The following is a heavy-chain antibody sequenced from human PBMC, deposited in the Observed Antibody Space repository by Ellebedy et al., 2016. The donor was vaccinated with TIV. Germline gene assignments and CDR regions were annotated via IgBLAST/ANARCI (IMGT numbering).Heavy chain of an antibody. J-gene: IGHJ5*02. CDR1: GGSVSSGSYY. CDR3: ARVISTGNVGRGYFDP. Sequence: SETLSLXXTVSGGSVSSGSYYWGRIRQSPGKGLEWIGSIYYDGSAHYNPSLKSRVIISADTSKSQFYLKLTSVTAADTAFYHCARVISTGNVGRGYFDPWGQGTLVTVSS. CDR2: IYYDGSA. V-gene: IGHV4-39*07. D-gene: IGHD1-1*01.